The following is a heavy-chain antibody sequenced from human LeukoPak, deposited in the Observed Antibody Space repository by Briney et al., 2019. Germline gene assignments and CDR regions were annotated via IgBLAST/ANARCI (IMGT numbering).Heavy chain of an antibody. V-gene: IGHV1-2*02. CDR3: ATPARITIFGVVIIEPQTGAFDI. Sequence: GASVKVSCKASGYTFTGYYMHWVRQAPGQGLEWMGWINPNSGGTNYAQKFQGRVTMTRDTSISTAYMELSRLRSDDTAVYYCATPARITIFGVVIIEPQTGAFDIWGQGTMVTVSS. CDR1: GYTFTGYY. D-gene: IGHD3-3*01. J-gene: IGHJ3*02. CDR2: INPNSGGT.